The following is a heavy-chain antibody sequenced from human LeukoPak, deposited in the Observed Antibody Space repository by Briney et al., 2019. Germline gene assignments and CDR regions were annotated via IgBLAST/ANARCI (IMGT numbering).Heavy chain of an antibody. CDR1: GFTFSSYA. Sequence: PGGSLRLSCAASGFTFSSYAMSWVRQAPGKGLEWVSAISGSGGSTYYADSVKGRFTISRDNSKNTLYLQMNSLRAEDTAVYYCAKVLYYDFWSGYYTPSYFDYWGQGTLVTVSS. V-gene: IGHV3-23*01. CDR2: ISGSGGST. CDR3: AKVLYYDFWSGYYTPSYFDY. D-gene: IGHD3-3*01. J-gene: IGHJ4*02.